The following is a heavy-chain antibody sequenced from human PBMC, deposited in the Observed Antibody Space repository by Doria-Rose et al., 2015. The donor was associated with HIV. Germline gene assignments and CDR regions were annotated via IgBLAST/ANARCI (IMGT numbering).Heavy chain of an antibody. D-gene: IGHD6-13*01. Sequence: QITLKESGPVLVKPTETLTLTCTVSGVSLSSPGMGVSWIRQPPGKALEWLANIFPDDERSYIPSLKSRLTISSGTSKSQVVLTMTDMDPVDTATYYCARIKSSRWYHKYYFDFWGQGALVIVSA. CDR1: GVSLSSPGMG. CDR2: IFPDDER. J-gene: IGHJ4*02. CDR3: ARIKSSRWYHKYYFDF. V-gene: IGHV2-26*01.